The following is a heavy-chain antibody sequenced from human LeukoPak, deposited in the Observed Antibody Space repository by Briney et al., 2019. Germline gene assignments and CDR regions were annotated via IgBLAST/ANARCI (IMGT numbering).Heavy chain of an antibody. CDR3: ASARTGSTLGY. D-gene: IGHD1-7*01. J-gene: IGHJ4*02. Sequence: SQTLSLTCTVSGDSISNAAYYWSWIRLPPGKGLEWIGYIYHSGSTYSSPSLESRVTISVDRSKNQLSLNLTSVTAADTAIYYCASARTGSTLGYWGQGTLVTVSS. V-gene: IGHV4-30-2*01. CDR2: IYHSGST. CDR1: GDSISNAAYY.